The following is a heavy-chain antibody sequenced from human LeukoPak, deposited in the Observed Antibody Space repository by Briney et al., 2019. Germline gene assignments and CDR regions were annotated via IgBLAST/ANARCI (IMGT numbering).Heavy chain of an antibody. CDR2: IYTSGST. D-gene: IGHD3-10*01. CDR3: ASLDYFHAFDI. V-gene: IGHV4-4*07. Sequence: PSETLSLTCTVSGGSISSYYWSWIRQPAGKGLEWIGRIYTSGSTNYNPSLKSRVTISVDTSKNQFSLKLSSVTAADTAVYYCASLDYFHAFDIWGQGTMVTVSS. J-gene: IGHJ3*02. CDR1: GGSISSYY.